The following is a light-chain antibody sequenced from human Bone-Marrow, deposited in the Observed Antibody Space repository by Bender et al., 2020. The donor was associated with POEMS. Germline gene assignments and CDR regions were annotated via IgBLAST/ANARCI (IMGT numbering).Light chain of an antibody. J-gene: IGLJ1*01. Sequence: QSSLTQPASVSGSPGQSITISCTRTSINVGTYKLVSWYQHHPGKAPKLIIYEDTKRPSGVSNRFSGSKSGSTASLTISGLQTEDEADYYCSSYTTSNTYVFGTGTKVTVL. CDR2: EDT. V-gene: IGLV2-14*02. CDR3: SSYTTSNTYV. CDR1: SINVGTYKL.